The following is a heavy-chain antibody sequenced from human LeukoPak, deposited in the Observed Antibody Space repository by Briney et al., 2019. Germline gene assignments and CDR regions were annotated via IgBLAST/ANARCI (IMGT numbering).Heavy chain of an antibody. CDR2: IYYSGST. Sequence: SATLSLTCTVSGGSISSYYWSWIRQPPGKGLEWIGYIYYSGSTDYNPSLKSRVTISVDTSKNQFSLKLSSVTAADTAVYYCARFGSGYYDSSGYYEYWGQGTLVTVSS. CDR1: GGSISSYY. CDR3: ARFGSGYYDSSGYYEY. D-gene: IGHD3-22*01. J-gene: IGHJ4*02. V-gene: IGHV4-59*01.